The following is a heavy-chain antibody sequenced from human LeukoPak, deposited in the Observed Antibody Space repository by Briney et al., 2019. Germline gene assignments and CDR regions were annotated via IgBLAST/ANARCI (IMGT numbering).Heavy chain of an antibody. J-gene: IGHJ4*02. CDR1: GYSFTSYW. CDR2: IDPSDSYT. CDR3: ARQDGSAYYYFDY. Sequence: GESLKISCKGSGYSFTSYWISWVRQMPGKGLEWMGRIDPSDSYTNYSPSFQGHVTISADKSISTAYLQWSSLKASDTAMYYCARQDGSAYYYFDYWGQGTLVTVSS. V-gene: IGHV5-10-1*01. D-gene: IGHD6-19*01.